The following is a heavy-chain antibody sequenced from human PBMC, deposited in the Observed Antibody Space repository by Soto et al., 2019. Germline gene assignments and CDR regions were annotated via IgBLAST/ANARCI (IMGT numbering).Heavy chain of an antibody. V-gene: IGHV1-18*01. CDR3: ARDTYYYDSSGYYPYYFDY. CDR2: ISAYNGNT. Sequence: ASVKVSCKASGSTFTSYGISWVRQAPGQGLEWMGWISAYNGNTNYAQKLQGRVTMTTDTSTSTAYMELRSLRSDDTAVYYCARDTYYYDSSGYYPYYFDYWGQGTLVTVSS. D-gene: IGHD3-22*01. J-gene: IGHJ4*02. CDR1: GSTFTSYG.